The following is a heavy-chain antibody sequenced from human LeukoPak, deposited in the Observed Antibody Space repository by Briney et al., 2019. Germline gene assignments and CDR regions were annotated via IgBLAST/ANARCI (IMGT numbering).Heavy chain of an antibody. CDR1: GGSISSYY. Sequence: PSETLSLTCTVSGGSISSYYWSWIRQPPGKGLEWIGCIYYSGSTNYNPSLKSRVTISIDTSKNHFSLELSSVTAADTAVYFCAKADLPVRSPYNWFDPWGQGTLVTVSS. D-gene: IGHD3-10*01. J-gene: IGHJ5*02. CDR2: IYYSGST. CDR3: AKADLPVRSPYNWFDP. V-gene: IGHV4-59*12.